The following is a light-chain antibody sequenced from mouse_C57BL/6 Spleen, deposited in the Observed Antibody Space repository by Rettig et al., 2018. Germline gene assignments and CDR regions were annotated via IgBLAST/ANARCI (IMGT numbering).Light chain of an antibody. CDR1: QNVGTA. J-gene: IGKJ4*01. CDR2: SAS. CDR3: QQYSCYPT. V-gene: IGKV6-13*01. Sequence: DIVMTQSQKFMSTSVGDRVSITCKASQNVGTAVAWYQQKPGQSPKLLIYSASNRYTGVPDRFTGSGSGTDFTLTISNMQSEDLADYFCQQYSCYPTFGSGTKLEIK.